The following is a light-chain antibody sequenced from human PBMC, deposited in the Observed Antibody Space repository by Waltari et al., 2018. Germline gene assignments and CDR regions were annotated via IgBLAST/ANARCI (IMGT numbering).Light chain of an antibody. V-gene: IGKV1-6*01. CDR2: SAS. CDR3: LQDYDYPLT. J-gene: IGKJ1*01. CDR1: QGIRDG. Sequence: AIQMTQSPSSLSASVGDRVTVTCRASQGIRDGLSWYQQKPGKAPKLLIYSASSLQSGVPSRFSGSGSGTDFTLTISSLQPEDFATYYCLQDYDYPLTFGQGTKVEIK.